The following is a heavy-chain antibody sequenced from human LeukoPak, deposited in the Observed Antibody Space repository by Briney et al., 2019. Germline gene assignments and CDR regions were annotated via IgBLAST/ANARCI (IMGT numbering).Heavy chain of an antibody. D-gene: IGHD3-10*02. Sequence: GGSLRLSCAASGFTFSGYGMRWVRQAPGKGLEWVAVISLDGSNKYYADSVKGRFTASRDNTKNTLYLQMNSLRAEAAAVYYWAKASGCLGSGSYYRHAFDTWGQGTMVTVSS. V-gene: IGHV3-30*18. J-gene: IGHJ3*02. CDR1: GFTFSGYG. CDR3: AKASGCLGSGSYYRHAFDT. CDR2: ISLDGSNK.